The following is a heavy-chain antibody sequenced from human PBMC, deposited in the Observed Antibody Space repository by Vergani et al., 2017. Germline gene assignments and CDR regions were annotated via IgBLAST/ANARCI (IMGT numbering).Heavy chain of an antibody. CDR2: ISYDGSNK. Sequence: VQLLESGGDLVQPGGSLRLSCAASGFTFSSYGMHWVRQAPGKGLEWVAVISYDGSNKYYADSVKGRFTISRDNSKNTLYLDMSSLRAEDTAVYYCVRDVRVSRTWGQGTLVAVSS. J-gene: IGHJ3*01. CDR1: GFTFSSYG. CDR3: VRDVRVSRT. V-gene: IGHV3-30*03.